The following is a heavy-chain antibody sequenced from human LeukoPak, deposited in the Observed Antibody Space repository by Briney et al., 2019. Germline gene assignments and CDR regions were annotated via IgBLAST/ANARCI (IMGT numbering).Heavy chain of an antibody. V-gene: IGHV3-30*02. Sequence: GGSLRPSCAASGFTFSSYGMHWVRQAPGKGLEWVAFIRYDGSNKYYADSVKGRFTISRDNSKNTLYLQMNSLRAEDTAVYYCAKDRTAYYDFWSGYPAGGFDIWGQGTMVTVSS. CDR3: AKDRTAYYDFWSGYPAGGFDI. D-gene: IGHD3-3*01. CDR1: GFTFSSYG. J-gene: IGHJ3*02. CDR2: IRYDGSNK.